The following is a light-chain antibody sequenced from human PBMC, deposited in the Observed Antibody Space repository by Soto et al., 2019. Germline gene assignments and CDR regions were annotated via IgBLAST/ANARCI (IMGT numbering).Light chain of an antibody. J-gene: IGKJ5*01. CDR3: QQYSNWPLT. CDR1: QSVSSM. V-gene: IGKV3-15*01. CDR2: GAS. Sequence: IVRTQSPATLSVSPGDRATLSCRASQSVSSMLAWYQQKPGQAPRLLFYGASTRATGIPARFSGSGSETEFTLTISSLQSEDFAFYFCQQYSNWPLTFGHGTRLEIK.